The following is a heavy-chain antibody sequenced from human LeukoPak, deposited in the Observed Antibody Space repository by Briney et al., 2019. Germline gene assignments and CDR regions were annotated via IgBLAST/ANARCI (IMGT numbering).Heavy chain of an antibody. Sequence: GGSLRLSRTASGFTFNCCGMHWVRQPPGKGLEWVAFIRKDGSSAYYAGSMKGRFTISRDNSKNTVYLQVNSLRAEDTAVYYCAKDQSWDYFDHWGQGTLVTVSS. CDR2: IRKDGSSA. D-gene: IGHD6-13*01. J-gene: IGHJ4*02. CDR1: GFTFNCCG. V-gene: IGHV3-30*02. CDR3: AKDQSWDYFDH.